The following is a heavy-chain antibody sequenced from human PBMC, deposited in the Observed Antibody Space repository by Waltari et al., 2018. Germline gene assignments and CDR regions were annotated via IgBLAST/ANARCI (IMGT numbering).Heavy chain of an antibody. Sequence: QLQLQESGPGLVKPSGTLSLTCAVSGDSMSSTYWWSWVRQSPKKGLEWIGQVHGTGKTNYNPSFASRFTISLDTYNKQFSLKVTSATAADTAVYYCARDRGRGLYLDSWGPGTLVTVSP. D-gene: IGHD2-15*01. V-gene: IGHV4-4*02. CDR3: ARDRGRGLYLDS. CDR1: GDSMSSTYW. J-gene: IGHJ4*02. CDR2: VHGTGKT.